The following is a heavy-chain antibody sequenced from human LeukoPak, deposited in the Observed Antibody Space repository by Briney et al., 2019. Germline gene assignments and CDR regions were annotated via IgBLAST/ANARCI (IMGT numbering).Heavy chain of an antibody. D-gene: IGHD6-13*01. CDR3: ARDRVAAAGTGWYFDL. CDR1: GFTFSSYG. J-gene: IGHJ2*01. Sequence: GGSLRLSCAASGFTFSSYGMHWVRQAPGKGLEWVAVIWHDGSNKYYADSVKGRFTISRDNSKNTLYLQMNSLRAEDTAVYYCARDRVAAAGTGWYFDLWGRGTLVTVSS. V-gene: IGHV3-33*01. CDR2: IWHDGSNK.